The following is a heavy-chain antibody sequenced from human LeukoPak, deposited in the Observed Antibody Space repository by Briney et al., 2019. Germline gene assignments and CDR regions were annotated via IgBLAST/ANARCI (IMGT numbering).Heavy chain of an antibody. D-gene: IGHD6-19*01. Sequence: GGSLRLSCAASRFTFSSYWMSWVRQAPGKGLEWVANIKQDGSEKYYVDSVKGRFTISRDNSKNMIYLEMSSLKAEDTAVYYCAKERNLEIAVAGTLFDYWGQGTLVTVSS. V-gene: IGHV3-7*01. J-gene: IGHJ4*02. CDR1: RFTFSSYW. CDR2: IKQDGSEK. CDR3: AKERNLEIAVAGTLFDY.